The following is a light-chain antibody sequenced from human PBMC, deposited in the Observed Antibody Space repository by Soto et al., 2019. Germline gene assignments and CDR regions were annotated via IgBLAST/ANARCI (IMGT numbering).Light chain of an antibody. Sequence: QSVLTQPPSASGTPGQRVTISCSGSRSNIGSNTVNWYQQVPGTAPTLLIYTDDQRPSRVPDRFSGSKSGTSASLAISGLQSEDDADYYCAAWDDSLDALVFGGGTKLTVL. CDR2: TDD. V-gene: IGLV1-44*01. CDR3: AAWDDSLDALV. J-gene: IGLJ2*01. CDR1: RSNIGSNT.